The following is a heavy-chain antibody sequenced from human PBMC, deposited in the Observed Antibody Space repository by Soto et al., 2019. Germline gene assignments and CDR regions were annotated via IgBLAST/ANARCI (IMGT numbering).Heavy chain of an antibody. V-gene: IGHV1-18*01. J-gene: IGHJ2*01. D-gene: IGHD1-26*01. Sequence: QLQLVQSEAEVKKPGASVKVSCKASGYSFTTYGISWVRQAPGQGLEWMGWVNAYNGNTDHAQKFQGRFTMTTDTSTSTAYMELRSLRSDDTAVYYCAAEMRATNWYFDLWGRGTLVTVSS. CDR1: GYSFTTYG. CDR3: AAEMRATNWYFDL. CDR2: VNAYNGNT.